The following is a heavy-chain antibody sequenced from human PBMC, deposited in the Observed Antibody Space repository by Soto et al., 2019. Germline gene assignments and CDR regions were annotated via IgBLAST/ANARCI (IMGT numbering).Heavy chain of an antibody. V-gene: IGHV3-72*01. Sequence: EVQLVESGGGLVQPGGSLRLSCAASGFTFSDHYMDWVRQAPGKGLVWVGRTRNKANSYTTEYAASVKGRFTISRDDSKNSLYLQMHSLKTEDTAVYYCARDIGWGGDCLDYYYGTDVWGQGTTVTVSS. D-gene: IGHD2-21*02. CDR1: GFTFSDHY. J-gene: IGHJ6*02. CDR3: ARDIGWGGDCLDYYYGTDV. CDR2: TRNKANSYTT.